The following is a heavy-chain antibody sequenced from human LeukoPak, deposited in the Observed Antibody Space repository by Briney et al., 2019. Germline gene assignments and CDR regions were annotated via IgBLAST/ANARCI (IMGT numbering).Heavy chain of an antibody. V-gene: IGHV3-21*04. J-gene: IGHJ6*03. CDR1: GLTFSTSG. CDR3: ANGNRCTSPNCLGYYYFYMDV. CDR2: IGPTGSDR. Sequence: GGSLRLSCTASGLTFSTSGFNWVRQAPGKGLEWVASIGPTGSDRYHADSIKGRFTISRDNANNFLYLQMNSLRAEDTAVYYCANGNRCTSPNCLGYYYFYMDVWGKGTTVTVSS. D-gene: IGHD2-8*01.